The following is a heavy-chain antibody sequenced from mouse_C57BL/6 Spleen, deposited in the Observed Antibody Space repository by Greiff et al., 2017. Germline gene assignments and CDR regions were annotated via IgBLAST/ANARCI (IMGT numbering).Heavy chain of an antibody. V-gene: IGHV1-55*01. CDR2: IYPGSGST. J-gene: IGHJ2*01. CDR1: GYTFTSYW. Sequence: QVQLQQPRAELVKPGASVKMSCKASGYTFTSYWITWVKQRPGQGLEWIGDIYPGSGSTNYNEKFKSKATLTVDTSSSTAYMQLSSLTSEDSAVYYCARGGIYYDYFDYWGQGTTLTVSS. CDR3: ARGGIYYDYFDY. D-gene: IGHD1-1*01.